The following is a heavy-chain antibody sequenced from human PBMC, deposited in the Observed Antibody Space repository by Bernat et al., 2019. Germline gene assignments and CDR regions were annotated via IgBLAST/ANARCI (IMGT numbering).Heavy chain of an antibody. CDR3: ARGADFWSGDYYDDFDI. D-gene: IGHD3-3*01. CDR2: ISYDGSNK. J-gene: IGHJ3*02. CDR1: GFTFSSYA. Sequence: QVQLVESGGGVVQPGRSLRLSCAASGFTFSSYAMHWVRQAPGKGLEWVAVISYDGSNKYYADSVKGRFTISRDNSKNTLYLQMNSLRAEDTAVYYCARGADFWSGDYYDDFDIWGQGTMVTVSS. V-gene: IGHV3-30*01.